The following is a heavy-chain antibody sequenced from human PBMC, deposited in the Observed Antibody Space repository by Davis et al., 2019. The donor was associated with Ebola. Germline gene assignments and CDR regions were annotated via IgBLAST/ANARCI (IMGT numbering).Heavy chain of an antibody. Sequence: PGGSLRLSCAASGFTFSNFGMHWVRQAPGKGLEWVSYISSSSSTIYYADSVKGRFTISRDNAKNSLYLQMNSLRDEDTAVYYCARDTYYYDSSGYHRGGFDYWGQGTLVTVSS. V-gene: IGHV3-48*02. CDR2: ISSSSSTI. D-gene: IGHD3-22*01. J-gene: IGHJ4*02. CDR3: ARDTYYYDSSGYHRGGFDY. CDR1: GFTFSNFG.